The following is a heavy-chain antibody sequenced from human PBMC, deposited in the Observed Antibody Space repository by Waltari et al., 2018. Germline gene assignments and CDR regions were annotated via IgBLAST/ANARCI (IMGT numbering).Heavy chain of an antibody. Sequence: EVQLVESGGVVVQPGGSLRLSCAASGFTFDAYAMPWVRQAPGKGLEWVSLISWDGGSTYYADSVKGRFTISRDNSKNSLYLQMNSLRAEDTALYYCAKVYSGYDLSMDVWGKGTTVTVSS. CDR2: ISWDGGST. D-gene: IGHD5-12*01. V-gene: IGHV3-43D*04. CDR1: GFTFDAYA. J-gene: IGHJ6*03. CDR3: AKVYSGYDLSMDV.